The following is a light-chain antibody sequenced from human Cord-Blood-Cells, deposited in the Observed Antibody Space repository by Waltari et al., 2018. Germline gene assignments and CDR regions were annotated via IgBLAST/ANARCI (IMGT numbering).Light chain of an antibody. CDR3: CSYAGSSTYV. CDR2: DVS. J-gene: IGLJ1*01. V-gene: IGLV2-23*02. Sequence: QSALTQPASVSGSPGQSITISCTGTSRDVGGYNYVSLYQQYPGKAPKLMIYDVSKRPSGVSNRFSGSKSGNTASLTISGLQAEDEADYYCCSYAGSSTYVFGTGTKVTVL. CDR1: SRDVGGYNY.